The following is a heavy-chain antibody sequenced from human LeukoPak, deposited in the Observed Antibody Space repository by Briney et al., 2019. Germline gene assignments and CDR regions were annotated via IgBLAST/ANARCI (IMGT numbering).Heavy chain of an antibody. Sequence: PSETLSLTCKVSGDSISNSGWSWGWARQLPGKGLEWIGTMPFDENDTDNEIPSYNPSLKRRVIISAEKSKNKLSLKVSSVTAADTAVYYCARLRVGIAAAGSNHYYMDVWGKGTTVTVSS. D-gene: IGHD6-13*01. CDR3: ARLRVGIAAAGSNHYYMDV. CDR1: GDSISNSGWS. CDR2: MPFDENDTDNEIP. V-gene: IGHV4-39*01. J-gene: IGHJ6*03.